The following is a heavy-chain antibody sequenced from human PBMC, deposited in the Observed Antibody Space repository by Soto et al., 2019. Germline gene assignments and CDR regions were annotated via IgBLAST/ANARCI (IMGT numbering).Heavy chain of an antibody. J-gene: IGHJ4*02. CDR1: GYTFTSYG. CDR2: ISAYNGNT. CDR3: ARAGVYLRSSASWSDY. V-gene: IGHV1-18*01. Sequence: ASVKVSCKASGYTFTSYGISWVRQAPGQGLEWMGWISAYNGNTNYAQKLQGRVTMTTDTSTSTAYMELRSLRSDDTAVYYCARAGVYLRSSASWSDYWGQGTLVTVSS. D-gene: IGHD1-26*01.